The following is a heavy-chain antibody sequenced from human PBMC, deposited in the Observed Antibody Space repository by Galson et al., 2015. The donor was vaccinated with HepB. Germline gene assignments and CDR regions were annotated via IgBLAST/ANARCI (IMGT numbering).Heavy chain of an antibody. V-gene: IGHV1-24*01. J-gene: IGHJ4*02. Sequence: SVKVSCKVSGYTLTELSMHWVRQAPGKGLEWMGGFDPEDGETIYAQKFQGRVTMTEDTSTDTAYMELSSLRSEDTAVYYCATDLNPTSHYYGSGSYYPDWGQGTLVTVSS. CDR2: FDPEDGET. CDR3: ATDLNPTSHYYGSGSYYPD. D-gene: IGHD3-10*01. CDR1: GYTLTELS.